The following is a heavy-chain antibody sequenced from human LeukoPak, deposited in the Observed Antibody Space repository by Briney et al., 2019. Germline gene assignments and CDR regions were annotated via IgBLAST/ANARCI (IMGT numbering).Heavy chain of an antibody. Sequence: SETLSLTCTVSGGSISSYYWSWIRQPAGKGLEWIGRIYTSGSTNYNPSLNSRVTMSVDASKNQFSLKLSSVTAADTAVYYCARDREAVANWGYDWFDPWGQGTLVTVSS. CDR3: ARDREAVANWGYDWFDP. V-gene: IGHV4-4*07. J-gene: IGHJ5*02. CDR2: IYTSGST. D-gene: IGHD7-27*01. CDR1: GGSISSYY.